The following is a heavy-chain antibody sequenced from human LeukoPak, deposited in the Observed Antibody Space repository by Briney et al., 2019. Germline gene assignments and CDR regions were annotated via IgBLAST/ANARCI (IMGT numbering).Heavy chain of an antibody. CDR3: ARNKGWELPAELDS. D-gene: IGHD2-15*01. CDR2: IKADGSEK. V-gene: IGHV3-7*01. Sequence: SGGSLRPSCAASGFTFSSYWMSWVRQAPGKGLEWVANIKADGSEKYYVDSVKGRFTISRDNAKNSLYLQMNSLRAEDTAVYYCARNKGWELPAELDSWGQGTLVTVSS. J-gene: IGHJ4*02. CDR1: GFTFSSYW.